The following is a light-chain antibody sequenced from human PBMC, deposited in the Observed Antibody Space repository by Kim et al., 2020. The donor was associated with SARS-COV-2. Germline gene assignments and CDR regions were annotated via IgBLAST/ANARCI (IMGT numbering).Light chain of an antibody. V-gene: IGKV3-11*01. CDR1: QSISNF. Sequence: SLSLGERATLSCRASQSISNFLAWYQQKPGQAPRLLIYDASNRATGMPARFSGSGSGTDFTLTISNLEPEDFAVYYCQQRYTWPLTFGGGTKVDIK. J-gene: IGKJ4*01. CDR3: QQRYTWPLT. CDR2: DAS.